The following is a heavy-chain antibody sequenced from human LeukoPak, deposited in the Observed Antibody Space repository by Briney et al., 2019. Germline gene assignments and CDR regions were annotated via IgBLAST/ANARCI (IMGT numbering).Heavy chain of an antibody. J-gene: IGHJ4*02. V-gene: IGHV1-2*01. D-gene: IGHD5-24*01. CDR1: GYTFTDYY. CDR3: GRVRWQLVLYFHS. CDR2: INPTSGAS. Sequence: SVKVSCKASGYTFTDYYMHWVRPAAGQGLEWLGWINPTSGASNFAQKFQGRVARTRDTSISTAYLELVSLRCDDMVVYFCGRVRWQLVLYFHSWGEGTLVTVSS.